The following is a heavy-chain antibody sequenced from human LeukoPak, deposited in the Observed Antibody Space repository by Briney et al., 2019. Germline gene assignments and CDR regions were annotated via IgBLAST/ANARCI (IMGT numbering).Heavy chain of an antibody. V-gene: IGHV3-7*01. Sequence: GGSLRLSCAASGFTFSRYWMSWVRQAPGKGLEWVANIKQDGSQKSYVDSVKGRFTISRDNANNLLYLQMNSLRAEDTAVYYCARDGSRGNLVTAPDFWGQGTLVTVSS. J-gene: IGHJ4*02. CDR2: IKQDGSQK. D-gene: IGHD2-21*02. CDR1: GFTFSRYW. CDR3: ARDGSRGNLVTAPDF.